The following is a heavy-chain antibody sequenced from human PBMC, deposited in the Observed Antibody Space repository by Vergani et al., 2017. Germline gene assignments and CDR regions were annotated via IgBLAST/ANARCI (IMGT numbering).Heavy chain of an antibody. CDR1: GGSVSSGSYY. V-gene: IGHV4-61*10. J-gene: IGHJ4*02. D-gene: IGHD1-26*01. Sequence: QVQLQESGPGLVKPSETLSLTCTVPGGSVSSGSYYWSWIRQPAGKGLEWIGYIYYSGSTNYNPSLNSRVTISVDTSKNQFSLKLSSVTAADTAVYYCARDSGSYQVDYWGQGTLVTVSS. CDR2: IYYSGST. CDR3: ARDSGSYQVDY.